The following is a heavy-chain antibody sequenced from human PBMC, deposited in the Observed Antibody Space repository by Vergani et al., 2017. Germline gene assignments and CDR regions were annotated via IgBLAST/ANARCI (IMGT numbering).Heavy chain of an antibody. Sequence: EVQLVESGGGLVQPGRSLRLSCAASGFTFDDYAMHWVRQAPGKGLEWVSAISGSGGSTYYADSVKGRFTISSDNSKNTLYLQMNSLRAEDTAVYYCAKGNIVATIPVYYFDYWGQGTLVTVSS. V-gene: IGHV3-23*04. CDR1: GFTFDDYA. CDR3: AKGNIVATIPVYYFDY. CDR2: ISGSGGST. D-gene: IGHD5-12*01. J-gene: IGHJ4*02.